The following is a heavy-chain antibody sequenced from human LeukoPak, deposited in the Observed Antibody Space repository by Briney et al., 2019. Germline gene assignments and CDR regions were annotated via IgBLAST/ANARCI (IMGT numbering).Heavy chain of an antibody. CDR1: GFTFSSYA. CDR2: INTDGSTT. CDR3: ARDYGSPWSGNY. D-gene: IGHD6-13*01. J-gene: IGHJ4*02. V-gene: IGHV3-74*03. Sequence: GGSLRLSCAASGFTFSSYAMSWVRQAPGKGLVWISRINTDGSTTKYADSVKGRFTISRDNAKNTLFLQMSSLRAEDTAVYYCARDYGSPWSGNYWGQGTLVTVSS.